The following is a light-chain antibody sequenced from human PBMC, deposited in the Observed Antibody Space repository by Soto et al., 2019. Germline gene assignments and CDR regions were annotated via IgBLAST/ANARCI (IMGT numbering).Light chain of an antibody. V-gene: IGLV2-8*01. J-gene: IGLJ2*01. CDR3: SSYAGSSIPVA. CDR2: DVT. Sequence: QSALTQPPSASGSPGQSVTISCTGASSDVGGYNFVSWYHHHPGKAPRLMIYDVTQRPSGVPDRFSGSKSGNTASLTVSGLQVDDEAYYYCSSYAGSSIPVAFGGGTKLTVL. CDR1: SSDVGGYNF.